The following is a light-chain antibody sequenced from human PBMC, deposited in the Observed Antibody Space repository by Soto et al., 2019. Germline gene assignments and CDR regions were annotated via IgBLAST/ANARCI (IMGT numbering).Light chain of an antibody. Sequence: EIVLTQSPGTLSLSPGERATLSCRASQTLSNSFIAWYQQKPGQAPRLLIYDTSSRATGVPDRYSASGSGTDFTLTISSLQPEDFATYYCQQLNSYPLTFGQGTRLEI. CDR2: DTS. CDR1: QTLSNSF. V-gene: IGKV3-20*01. CDR3: QQLNSYPLT. J-gene: IGKJ5*01.